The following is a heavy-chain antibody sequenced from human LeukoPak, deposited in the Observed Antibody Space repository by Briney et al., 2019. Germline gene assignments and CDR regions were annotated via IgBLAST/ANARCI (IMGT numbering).Heavy chain of an antibody. D-gene: IGHD6-19*01. CDR2: IGGSGAST. J-gene: IGHJ4*02. CDR3: ARKGSGWSLLYPHFDY. V-gene: IGHV3-23*01. CDR1: GFTFSSYA. Sequence: PGGSLRLSCAASGFTFSSYAMNWVRQAPGKGLEWVSVIGGSGASTYYADSVKGRFTISRDNSKNTLYLQMNSLGAEDTAIYYCARKGSGWSLLYPHFDYWGQGTLVTVSS.